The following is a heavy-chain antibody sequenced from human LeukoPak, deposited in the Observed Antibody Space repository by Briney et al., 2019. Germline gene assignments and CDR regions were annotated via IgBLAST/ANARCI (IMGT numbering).Heavy chain of an antibody. CDR1: GGTFSSYA. J-gene: IGHJ6*03. D-gene: IGHD5-12*01. V-gene: IGHV1-69*06. Sequence: SVKVSCKASGGTFSSYAISWVRQAPGQGLEWMGGIIPIFGTANYAQKFQGRVTITADKSTSTAYMGLSSLRSEDTAVYYCCVATTRDYYMDVWGKGTTVTVSS. CDR3: CVATTRDYYMDV. CDR2: IIPIFGTA.